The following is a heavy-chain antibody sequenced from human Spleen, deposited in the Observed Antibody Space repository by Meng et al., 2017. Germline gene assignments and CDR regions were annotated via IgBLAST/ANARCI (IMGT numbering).Heavy chain of an antibody. D-gene: IGHD6-13*01. J-gene: IGHJ4*02. Sequence: GESLKISCAVSGFTFSTFGMHWVRQAPGKGLEWVAVIWYDGSNKYYADSVKGRFTISRDNSKNTLYLQMDSLITEDTAVYFCATGAAAADHWGQGTLVTVSS. CDR2: IWYDGSNK. CDR1: GFTFSTFG. CDR3: ATGAAAADH. V-gene: IGHV3-33*01.